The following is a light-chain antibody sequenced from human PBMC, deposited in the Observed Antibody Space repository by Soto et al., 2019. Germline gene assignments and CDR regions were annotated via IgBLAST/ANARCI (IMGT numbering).Light chain of an antibody. CDR1: TGAVTSGHY. Sequence: QTVVTQEPSLTVSPGGTVTLTCGSSTGAVTSGHYPYWFQQKPGQAPRTLIYDTSNKHSWTPARFSGSLLGGKAALTLSGAQPEDEAEYYCLLSYSDARPVVFGGGTKVTVL. CDR3: LLSYSDARPVV. J-gene: IGLJ2*01. V-gene: IGLV7-46*01. CDR2: DTS.